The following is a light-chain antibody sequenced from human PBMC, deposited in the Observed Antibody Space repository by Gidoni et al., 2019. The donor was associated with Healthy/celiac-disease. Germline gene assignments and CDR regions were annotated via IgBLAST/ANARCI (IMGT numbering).Light chain of an antibody. V-gene: IGKV3-11*01. CDR3: QQRSNCPPWT. J-gene: IGKJ1*01. CDR2: YAS. CDR1: QSVSSY. Sequence: EIVLSQSPATLSLSPGVRATLTCRASQSVSSYLAGYQQKHGQAPRLLIYYASNRANGIPARFIGSRSGTDFTLTISSLVPEDFAVYYCQQRSNCPPWTFGQGTKVEIK.